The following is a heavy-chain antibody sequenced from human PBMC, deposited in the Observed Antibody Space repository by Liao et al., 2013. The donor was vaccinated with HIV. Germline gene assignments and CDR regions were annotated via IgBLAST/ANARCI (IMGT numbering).Heavy chain of an antibody. Sequence: QLQLQESGPGLVKPSQTLSLTCTVSNGSITNGYYYWTWIRQSAGKGLEWLGRIYTAGNTKYNPSLKSRVTISTDTSKNQFSLELTSVTAADTAIYYCARADWDWYFEVWGRGTLVTVSS. CDR1: NGSITNGYYY. V-gene: IGHV4-61*02. CDR3: ARADWDWYFEV. D-gene: IGHD3/OR15-3a*01. CDR2: IYTAGNT. J-gene: IGHJ2*01.